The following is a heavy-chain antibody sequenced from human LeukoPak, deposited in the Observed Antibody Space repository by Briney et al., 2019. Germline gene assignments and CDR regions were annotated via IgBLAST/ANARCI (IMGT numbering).Heavy chain of an antibody. Sequence: GASVKVSCKASGYTFTSYGISWVRQAPGQGLGWMGWINPNSGGTNYAQKFQGRVTMTRDTSISTAYMELSRLRSGDTAVYYCARGGRDEVLLLGYYYYYMDVWGKGTTVTVSS. CDR1: GYTFTSYG. D-gene: IGHD3-10*01. V-gene: IGHV1-2*02. CDR3: ARGGRDEVLLLGYYYYYMDV. CDR2: INPNSGGT. J-gene: IGHJ6*03.